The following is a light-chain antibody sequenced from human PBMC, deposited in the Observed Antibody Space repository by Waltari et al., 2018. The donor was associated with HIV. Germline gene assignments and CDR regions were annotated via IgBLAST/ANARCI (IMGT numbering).Light chain of an antibody. Sequence: SYDLTQPPSVSVSSGQTATVTCSGVNLGHKYVAWYQQRSGQSPVLVIYQDTKRPPGNPGRFCGSPSENPATLTSYATEPLEEAHYSCQAWDSGTIVFGGGTNLTVL. CDR2: QDT. J-gene: IGLJ3*02. V-gene: IGLV3-1*01. CDR1: NLGHKY. CDR3: QAWDSGTIV.